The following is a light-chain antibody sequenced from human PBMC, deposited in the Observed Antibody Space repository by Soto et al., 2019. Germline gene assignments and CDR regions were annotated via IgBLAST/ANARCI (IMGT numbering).Light chain of an antibody. Sequence: EIVMTQSPATLSVSPGERATLSCRASRSLANSYLAWYQQKPGQPPRLLIYGASSRATGIPDRFSGSGSGTEFTFTISSLQSEDFGVYYCQQYNDWPLTFGGGTKVDIK. CDR3: QQYNDWPLT. CDR1: RSLANSY. CDR2: GAS. V-gene: IGKV3D-15*01. J-gene: IGKJ4*01.